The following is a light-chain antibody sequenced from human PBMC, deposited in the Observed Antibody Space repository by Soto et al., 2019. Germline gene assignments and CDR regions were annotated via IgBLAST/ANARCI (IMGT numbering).Light chain of an antibody. CDR3: QQANSFPIA. CDR2: SAS. J-gene: IGKJ3*01. Sequence: DLQMTQSPSSVSASVGDRVTITCRASQDISSWLAWYQQKPGKAPNLLISSASALQSGVPSRFSGSGSGTDFTLTITSLQPEDFATYYCQQANSFPIAFGPGTKVDIK. V-gene: IGKV1-12*01. CDR1: QDISSW.